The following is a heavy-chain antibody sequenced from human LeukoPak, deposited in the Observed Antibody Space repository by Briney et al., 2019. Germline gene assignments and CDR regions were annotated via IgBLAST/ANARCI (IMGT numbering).Heavy chain of an antibody. Sequence: SETLSLTCAVYGGSYRGYYWSWLRQPPGKGLEWIGEINHSGSPNYNPSLKSRVTISVDTSKNQFSLKLSSVTAADTAVYYCARGASPPTQYYYYYMDVWGKGTTVTVSS. D-gene: IGHD4-17*01. J-gene: IGHJ6*03. CDR1: GGSYRGYY. CDR2: INHSGSP. CDR3: ARGASPPTQYYYYYMDV. V-gene: IGHV4-34*01.